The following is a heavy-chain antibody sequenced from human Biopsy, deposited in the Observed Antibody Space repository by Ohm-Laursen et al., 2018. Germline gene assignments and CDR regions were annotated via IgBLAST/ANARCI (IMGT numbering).Heavy chain of an antibody. CDR3: ARGSSYGYDFDY. D-gene: IGHD5-18*01. V-gene: IGHV4-61*01. CDR2: IYYSGST. Sequence: TLSLTCTVSGGSVSSDSYYWNWIRQPPGKRLEWIGNIYYSGSTNFNPSLKSRVTISVDTSKNQFSLKLSSVTAADTAVYFCARGSSYGYDFDYWGQGTLVAVSS. CDR1: GGSVSSDSYY. J-gene: IGHJ4*02.